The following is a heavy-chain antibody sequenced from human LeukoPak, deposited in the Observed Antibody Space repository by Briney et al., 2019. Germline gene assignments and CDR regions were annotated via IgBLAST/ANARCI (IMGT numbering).Heavy chain of an antibody. J-gene: IGHJ4*02. D-gene: IGHD1-26*01. CDR1: GYTFTDYW. Sequence: GESLKISCKGSGYTFTDYWIAWVRQMPGKGLQWMGIIYPGDSDTRYSPSFQGQVTISADKSINTAYLQWSSLKASDTAIYYCARQNGYYKRGYFDYWGQGTLVTVSS. V-gene: IGHV5-51*01. CDR2: IYPGDSDT. CDR3: ARQNGYYKRGYFDY.